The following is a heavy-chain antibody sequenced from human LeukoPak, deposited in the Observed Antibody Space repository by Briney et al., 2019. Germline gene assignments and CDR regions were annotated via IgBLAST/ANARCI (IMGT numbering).Heavy chain of an antibody. Sequence: ASVKVSCKASGYIFTDYFIKWVRQAPGQGLEWMGRINPYSGIPEFGHNFQGRVTMTRDTSINTAYMTLSGLTFDDTAVYYCARDLSSTPNWEFDYWGQGTVVTVSS. CDR2: INPYSGIP. J-gene: IGHJ4*02. CDR1: GYIFTDYF. V-gene: IGHV1-2*06. CDR3: ARDLSSTPNWEFDY. D-gene: IGHD1-26*01.